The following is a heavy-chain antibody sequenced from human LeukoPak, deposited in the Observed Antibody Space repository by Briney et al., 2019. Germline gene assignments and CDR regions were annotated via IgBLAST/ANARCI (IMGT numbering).Heavy chain of an antibody. J-gene: IGHJ4*02. CDR3: AKDLRYDSSGYFDY. CDR1: GFTFSNSA. D-gene: IGHD3-22*01. V-gene: IGHV3-23*01. CDR2: ISGSGGST. Sequence: GGSLRLSCAASGFTFSNSAMNWVRQAPGKGLEWVSRISGSGGSTYYTDSVKGRFTISRDNSKNTLYLHMNSLRAEDTAVYYCAKDLRYDSSGYFDYWGQGTRVTVSS.